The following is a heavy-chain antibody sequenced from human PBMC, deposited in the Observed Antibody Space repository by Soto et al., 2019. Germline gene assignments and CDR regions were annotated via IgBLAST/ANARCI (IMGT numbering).Heavy chain of an antibody. J-gene: IGHJ4*02. CDR3: AREGEEISADRY. V-gene: IGHV1-69*09. Sequence: QVQLVQSGAEVKKPGSSVKVSCKASCGTFTTYKINWVRQAPGQVLEWMGSIIPSFAIANYAHKFQGRVTFTADTSTRTVYMERSSMMSEDKAVYCCAREGEEISADRYWGLATEVTVSS. CDR1: CGTFTTYK. D-gene: IGHD6-25*01. CDR2: IIPSFAIA.